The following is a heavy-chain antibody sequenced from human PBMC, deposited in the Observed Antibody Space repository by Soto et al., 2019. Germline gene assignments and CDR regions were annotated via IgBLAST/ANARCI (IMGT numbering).Heavy chain of an antibody. V-gene: IGHV4-39*01. CDR3: AGFVVPASRNSDFDY. Sequence: PSETLSLTCTVSGISVSTSDYYWGWVRQPPGKGLDWIGNIYYNGSTFYNPSLRSRVTLSVDTSKNQFSLRLNSVTVADTAVYFCAGFVVPASRNSDFDYWGQGTLVTVSS. CDR1: GISVSTSDYY. D-gene: IGHD2-15*01. CDR2: IYYNGST. J-gene: IGHJ4*02.